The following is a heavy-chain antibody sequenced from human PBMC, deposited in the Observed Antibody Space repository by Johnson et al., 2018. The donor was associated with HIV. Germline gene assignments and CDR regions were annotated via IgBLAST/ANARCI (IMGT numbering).Heavy chain of an antibody. D-gene: IGHD4-17*01. J-gene: IGHJ3*02. CDR2: ILYRGSNK. CDR3: AKGADYADYEGAFDI. Sequence: VQLVESGGGVVQPGRSLRLSCAASGFTFSSYAMHWVRQAPGKGLEWVAVILYRGSNKYYADSVKGRFTISRDNSKNTLYLQMNSLRVEDTAVYYCAKGADYADYEGAFDIWGQGTMVTVSS. CDR1: GFTFSSYA. V-gene: IGHV3-30*04.